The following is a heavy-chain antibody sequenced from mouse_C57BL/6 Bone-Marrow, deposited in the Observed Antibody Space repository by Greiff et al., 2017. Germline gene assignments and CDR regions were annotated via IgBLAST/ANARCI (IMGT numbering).Heavy chain of an antibody. CDR1: GFTFSDYG. CDR3: ARHYYDYDEGFAY. Sequence: EVKLVESGGGLVKPGGSLKLSCAASGFTFSDYGMHWVRQAPEKGLEWVAYIRSGSSTIYYADTVKGRFTISRDNAKNTLFLQMTSLRSEDTAMYYCARHYYDYDEGFAYWGQGALVTVSA. D-gene: IGHD2-4*01. V-gene: IGHV5-17*01. CDR2: IRSGSSTI. J-gene: IGHJ3*01.